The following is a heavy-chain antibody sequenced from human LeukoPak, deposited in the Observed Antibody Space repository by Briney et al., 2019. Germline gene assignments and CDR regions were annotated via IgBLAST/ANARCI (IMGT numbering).Heavy chain of an antibody. CDR3: ASLSLDYYDSSGYYRGVDY. CDR2: IIPILGIA. J-gene: IGHJ4*02. D-gene: IGHD3-22*01. Sequence: ASVKVSCKASGGTFSSYAISWVRQAPGQGLEWMGRIIPILGIANYAQKFQGRVTITADKSTSTVYMELSSLRSEDTAVYYCASLSLDYYDSSGYYRGVDYWGQGTLVTVSS. V-gene: IGHV1-69*04. CDR1: GGTFSSYA.